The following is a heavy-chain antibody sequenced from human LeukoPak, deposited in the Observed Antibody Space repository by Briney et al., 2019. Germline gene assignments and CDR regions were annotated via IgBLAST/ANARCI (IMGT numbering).Heavy chain of an antibody. J-gene: IGHJ4*02. CDR3: ASQSSTQDY. V-gene: IGHV1-46*01. D-gene: IGHD6-13*01. CDR2: INPSGDSP. CDR1: GYIFTNYY. Sequence: ASVKVSCKASGYIFTNYYMHWVRQAPGQGLEWMGIINPSGDSPSYAPKFQGRVTMTRDTSTNTAYMELSSLRSEDTAVYYCASQSSTQDYWGQGTLVTVSS.